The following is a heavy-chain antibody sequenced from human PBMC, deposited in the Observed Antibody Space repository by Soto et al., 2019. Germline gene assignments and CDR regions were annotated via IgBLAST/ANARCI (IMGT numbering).Heavy chain of an antibody. D-gene: IGHD3-16*01. CDR2: INGVDSVGTATT. J-gene: IGHJ4*02. CDR3: AKDGRAVPYDCDY. CDR1: GFTASSSA. Sequence: EVELVVSGGGLVQPGGSLTLSCAASGFTASSSAMGWVRRAPGKGLEWVSSINGVDSVGTATTSYAESPKGRVTISRDPLKTTRYLHRNRLRPEDTAVYFCAKDGRAVPYDCDYWGQGALVTVSS. V-gene: IGHV3-23*04.